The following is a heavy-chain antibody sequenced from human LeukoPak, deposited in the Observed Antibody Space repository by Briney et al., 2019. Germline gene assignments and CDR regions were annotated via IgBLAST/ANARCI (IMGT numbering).Heavy chain of an antibody. Sequence: GGSLRLSCAAAGFTFSDYYMSWIRQAPGKGLEWISYISSSGRTIYYADSVKGRFTISRDNAKKSLYLQMNSLRAEDTAVYYCARDSQLWQFDSWGQGTLVTVSS. V-gene: IGHV3-11*01. D-gene: IGHD5-18*01. J-gene: IGHJ4*02. CDR2: ISSSGRTI. CDR3: ARDSQLWQFDS. CDR1: GFTFSDYY.